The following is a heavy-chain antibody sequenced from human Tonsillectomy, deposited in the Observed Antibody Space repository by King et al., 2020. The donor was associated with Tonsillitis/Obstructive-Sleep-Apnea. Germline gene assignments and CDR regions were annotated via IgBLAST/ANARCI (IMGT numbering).Heavy chain of an antibody. Sequence: VQLQESGPGLVKPSETLSLTCTVSDDSIRSYYWTWIRQPPGKGLEWNGYIFYGGSTNYNPSPRGRVTVTVDKSKKKFSLILRSVTAADTAVYYCARARGYCINGICYEDYYYYMDVWGKGTTVTVSS. D-gene: IGHD2-8*01. CDR1: DDSIRSYY. CDR2: IFYGGST. CDR3: ARARGYCINGICYEDYYYYMDV. J-gene: IGHJ6*03. V-gene: IGHV4-59*01.